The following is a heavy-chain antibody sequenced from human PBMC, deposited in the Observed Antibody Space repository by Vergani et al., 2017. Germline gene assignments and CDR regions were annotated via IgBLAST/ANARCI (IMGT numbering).Heavy chain of an antibody. CDR3: AGDDRGVGQQLPTEGNDAFDI. D-gene: IGHD6-13*01. J-gene: IGHJ3*02. CDR1: GFTFISYA. V-gene: IGHV3-23*01. Sequence: EVQLLESGGGLVQPGGSLRLSCAASGFTFISYAMSWVRQAPGKGLEWVSAISGSGGSTYYADSVKGRFTISRDNSKNTLYLQMNSLRAEDTAVYYCAGDDRGVGQQLPTEGNDAFDIWGQGTMVTVSS. CDR2: ISGSGGST.